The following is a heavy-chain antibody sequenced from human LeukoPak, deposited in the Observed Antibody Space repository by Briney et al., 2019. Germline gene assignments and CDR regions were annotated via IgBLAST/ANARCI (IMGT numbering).Heavy chain of an antibody. CDR1: GYTFTSYG. CDR3: ARDAHYDSSGYYFNFDY. V-gene: IGHV1-18*01. Sequence: ASVKVSCKASGYTFTSYGISWVRQAPGQGLEWMGWISAYSGNTNYAQKLQGRVTMTTDTSTSTAYMELRSLRSDDTAVYYCARDAHYDSSGYYFNFDYWGQGTLVTVSS. J-gene: IGHJ4*02. CDR2: ISAYSGNT. D-gene: IGHD3-22*01.